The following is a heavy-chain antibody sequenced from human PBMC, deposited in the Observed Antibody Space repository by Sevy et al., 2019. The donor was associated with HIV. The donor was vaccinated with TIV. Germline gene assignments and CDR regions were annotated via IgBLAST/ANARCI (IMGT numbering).Heavy chain of an antibody. V-gene: IGHV1-24*01. J-gene: IGHJ4*02. CDR3: APAAKPPRRVVRGVIKRWYFDY. Sequence: ASVKVSCKVSGYTLTELSMHWVRQAPGKGLEWMGGFDPEDGETIYAQKFQGRVTMTEDTSTDTAYMELSSLRSEDTAVYYCAPAAKPPRRVVRGVIKRWYFDYWGQGTLVTVSS. CDR2: FDPEDGET. D-gene: IGHD3-10*01. CDR1: GYTLTELS.